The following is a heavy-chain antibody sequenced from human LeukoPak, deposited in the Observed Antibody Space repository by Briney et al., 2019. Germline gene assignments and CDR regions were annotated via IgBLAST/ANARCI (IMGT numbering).Heavy chain of an antibody. CDR1: GFTFSSYA. CDR2: ISYDGSNK. V-gene: IGHV3-30*04. CDR3: ARSMVDLDY. J-gene: IGHJ4*02. Sequence: GGSLRLSCAASGFTFSSYAMHWVRQAPGKGLEWVAVISYDGSNKYYADSVKGRFTISRDNSKNTLYLQMNSLRAEDTAVYYCARSMVDLDYWGQGTLVTVSS. D-gene: IGHD2-15*01.